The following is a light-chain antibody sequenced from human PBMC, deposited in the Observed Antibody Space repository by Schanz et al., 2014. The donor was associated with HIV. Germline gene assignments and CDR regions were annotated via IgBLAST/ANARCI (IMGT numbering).Light chain of an antibody. J-gene: IGKJ2*01. CDR2: QAS. CDR1: QSISDR. CDR3: QQYNTKPYT. V-gene: IGKV1-5*03. Sequence: DIQMTQSPSTLSASVGDRVTITCRASQSISDRLAWYQHKSGRAPKLLIYQASSLATGVPSRFRGSGSGTEFTLTISSLQPDDFATYYCQQYNTKPYTFGQGTKLEIK.